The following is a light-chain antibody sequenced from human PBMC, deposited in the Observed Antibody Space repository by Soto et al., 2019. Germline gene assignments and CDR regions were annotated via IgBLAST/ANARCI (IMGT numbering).Light chain of an antibody. J-gene: IGKJ1*01. V-gene: IGKV3-20*01. CDR2: GAS. CDR3: QQYGSSPRT. Sequence: EIVLTQSPGTLSVSPGERATLSCRASQSVSSSYSAWYQQKPRHAHRLHIYGASSRATGIPDRFSGSGSGTDFTLTISRMEPEDFAVYYCQQYGSSPRTFGQGTKVDSK. CDR1: QSVSSSY.